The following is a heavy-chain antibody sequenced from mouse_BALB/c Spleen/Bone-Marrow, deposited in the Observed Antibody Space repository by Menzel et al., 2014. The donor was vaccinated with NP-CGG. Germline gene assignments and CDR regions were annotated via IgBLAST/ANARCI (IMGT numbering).Heavy chain of an antibody. CDR1: GFTFSSYT. V-gene: IGHV5-12-2*01. CDR3: ARPYDGNYGYFDY. D-gene: IGHD2-10*01. J-gene: IGHJ2*01. CDR2: ISNGGVTT. Sequence: EVKLVESGGGLVQPGGSLKLSCAASGFTFSSYTMSWVRQTPEKRLEWVAYISNGGVTTYYPDTVKGRFTISRDNAKNTVYLQMSSLKSEDTAMYYCARPYDGNYGYFDYWGQGTTLTVSS.